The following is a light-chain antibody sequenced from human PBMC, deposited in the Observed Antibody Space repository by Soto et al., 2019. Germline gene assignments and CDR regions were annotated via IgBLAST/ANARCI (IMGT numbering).Light chain of an antibody. CDR1: QDISNF. J-gene: IGKJ4*01. CDR3: QQLNTYPQLT. CDR2: AAF. Sequence: DIPLTQSPSFLSASVGDRVTITCRASQDISNFLAWYQQKPGKAPKLLIYAAFTLQSGVPSRFSGSGSGTEFTLTNSSLQPEDFATYYCQQLNTYPQLTFGGGTKVAIK. V-gene: IGKV1-9*01.